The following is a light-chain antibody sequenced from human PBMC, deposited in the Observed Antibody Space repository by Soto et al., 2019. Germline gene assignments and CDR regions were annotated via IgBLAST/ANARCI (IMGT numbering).Light chain of an antibody. CDR2: DVF. CDR1: QSVSTY. Sequence: EIVLTQSPATLSLSPGERATLSCRARQSVSTYLVWYQQKPGQAPRLLIHDVFNRATGIPARFSGSGSGTDFTLTISSLEHEDFAVCYCRQRRDLARTFGQGTKVEIK. CDR3: RQRRDLART. V-gene: IGKV3-11*01. J-gene: IGKJ1*01.